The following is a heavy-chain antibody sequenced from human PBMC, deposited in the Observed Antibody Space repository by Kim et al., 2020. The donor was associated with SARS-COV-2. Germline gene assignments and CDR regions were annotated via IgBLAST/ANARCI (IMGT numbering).Heavy chain of an antibody. D-gene: IGHD3-10*01. V-gene: IGHV3-48*03. J-gene: IGHJ4*02. Sequence: YVDSVKGRLTMSRDKAKNSLHLQMNSLRTEDTAIYYCAALDSVQVPGGIWGQGTLVTVSS. CDR3: AALDSVQVPGGI.